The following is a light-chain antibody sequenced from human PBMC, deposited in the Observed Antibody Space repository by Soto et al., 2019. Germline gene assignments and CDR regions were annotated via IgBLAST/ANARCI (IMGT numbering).Light chain of an antibody. V-gene: IGKV1-5*01. J-gene: IGKJ1*01. CDR1: QSITKW. Sequence: DIQMTQLHSSRFSSLGDRVTITCRASQSITKWVAWYQQKVGRAPKLLLYDASTLETGVPSRFSVIVSGTEGTITFSCLKTDDGSTYDGQQWKIYSQTFGQGTKV. CDR2: DAS. CDR3: QQWKIYSQT.